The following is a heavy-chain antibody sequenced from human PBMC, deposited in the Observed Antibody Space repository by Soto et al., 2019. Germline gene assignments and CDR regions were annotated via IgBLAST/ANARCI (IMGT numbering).Heavy chain of an antibody. CDR1: GGSISSSSYY. Sequence: QLQLQESGPGLVKPSETLSLTCTVSGGSISSSSYYWGWIRQPPGKGLEWIGSIYYSGSTYYNPSLKSRVTISVDTSKNQFSLKLSSVTAADTAVYYCARQYYDFFRSFDPWGQGTLVTVSS. J-gene: IGHJ5*02. D-gene: IGHD3-3*01. CDR3: ARQYYDFFRSFDP. CDR2: IYYSGST. V-gene: IGHV4-39*01.